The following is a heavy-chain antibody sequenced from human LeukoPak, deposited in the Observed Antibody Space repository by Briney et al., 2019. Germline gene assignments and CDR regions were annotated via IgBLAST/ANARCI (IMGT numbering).Heavy chain of an antibody. D-gene: IGHD2-15*01. CDR2: ISSSSSYI. CDR3: AKHGLPLVVISAPLDY. J-gene: IGHJ4*02. V-gene: IGHV3-21*01. CDR1: GFTFSSYS. Sequence: GGSLTLSCAASGFTFSSYSMNWVRQAPGKGREGVSSISSSSSYIYYADSVKGRFTISRDNAKNSLYLQMNSLRAEDTAVYYCAKHGLPLVVISAPLDYWGQGTLVTVAS.